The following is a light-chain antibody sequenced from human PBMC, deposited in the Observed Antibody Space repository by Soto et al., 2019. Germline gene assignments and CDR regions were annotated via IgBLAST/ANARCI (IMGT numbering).Light chain of an antibody. V-gene: IGKV3-15*01. CDR2: LVS. J-gene: IGKJ4*01. Sequence: EIVMTQSPGILSASPGERATLSCRASQSISSNLAWYQQKPGQAPRLLIYLVSARATDIPSRFSGSGSGTEFTLTISSLYSEDSAFYYCQQYNDWPLTFGGGTKVEI. CDR3: QQYNDWPLT. CDR1: QSISSN.